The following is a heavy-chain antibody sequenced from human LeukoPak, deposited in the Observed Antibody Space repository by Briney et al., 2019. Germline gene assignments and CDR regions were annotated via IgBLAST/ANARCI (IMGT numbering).Heavy chain of an antibody. V-gene: IGHV4-34*01. CDR1: GGSFSGYY. CDR2: INHSGST. J-gene: IGHJ6*02. CDR3: ARSPPLEWLLFDYYYYGMDV. Sequence: SETLSLTCAVYGGSFSGYYWSWIRLPPGKGLEWIGEINHSGSTNYNPSLKSRVTISVDTSKNQFSLKLSSVTAADTAVYYCARSPPLEWLLFDYYYYGMDVWGQGTTVTVSS. D-gene: IGHD3-3*01.